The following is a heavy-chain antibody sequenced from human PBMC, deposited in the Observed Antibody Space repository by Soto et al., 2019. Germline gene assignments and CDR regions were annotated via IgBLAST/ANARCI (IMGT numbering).Heavy chain of an antibody. Sequence: QLQLQESGPGLVKPSETLSLTCTVSGGSISSSSYYWGWIRQPPGKGLEWIGTIYYSGSTYYNPSLKSRVTISADTSKNQFSLKLTSVTAADTAVYYCARLYGCNLFDYWGQGTLVTVSS. CDR1: GGSISSSSYY. CDR2: IYYSGST. V-gene: IGHV4-39*01. CDR3: ARLYGCNLFDY. D-gene: IGHD4-17*01. J-gene: IGHJ4*02.